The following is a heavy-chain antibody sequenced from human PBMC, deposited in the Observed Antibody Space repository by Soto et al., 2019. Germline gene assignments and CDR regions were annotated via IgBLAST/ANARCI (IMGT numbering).Heavy chain of an antibody. V-gene: IGHV4-30-4*01. Sequence: QVQLQESGPGLVKPSQTLSLTCTVSGGSISSGNYYWSWIRQPPGKGLEWIGFISYSGSTYYNASLKSRVTISVDPSKTLFSLNLNSVTAADTAVYYCATMGNSETGLYYLDYWGQGTLVTVSS. CDR2: ISYSGST. D-gene: IGHD1-26*01. CDR1: GGSISSGNYY. J-gene: IGHJ4*02. CDR3: ATMGNSETGLYYLDY.